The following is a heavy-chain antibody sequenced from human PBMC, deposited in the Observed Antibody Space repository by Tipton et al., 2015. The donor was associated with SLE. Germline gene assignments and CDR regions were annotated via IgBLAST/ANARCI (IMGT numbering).Heavy chain of an antibody. CDR1: GYSISSGYY. CDR2: IYHSGST. CDR3: ARVVAAADY. V-gene: IGHV4-38-2*01. D-gene: IGHD6-13*01. J-gene: IGHJ4*02. Sequence: TLSLTCAVSGYSISSGYYWGWIRQPPGKGLEWIGSIYHSGSTYYNPSLKGRVTISVDTSKNQFSLKLSSVTAADTAVYYCARVVAAADYWGQGTLVTVSS.